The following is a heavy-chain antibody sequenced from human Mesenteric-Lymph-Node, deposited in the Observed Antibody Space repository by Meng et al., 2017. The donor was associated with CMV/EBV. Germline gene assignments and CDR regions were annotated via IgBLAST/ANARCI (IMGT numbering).Heavy chain of an antibody. J-gene: IGHJ4*02. Sequence: GESLKISCTASGFTFSSFWLSWVRQAPGRGLEWVANINQDGGEIYYVDSVKGRFTISRDNTKNSLYLQMNSLRAEDTAVYYCARDRFLEWAFDYWGQGTLVTVSS. CDR3: ARDRFLEWAFDY. V-gene: IGHV3-7*01. D-gene: IGHD3-3*01. CDR1: GFTFSSFW. CDR2: INQDGGEI.